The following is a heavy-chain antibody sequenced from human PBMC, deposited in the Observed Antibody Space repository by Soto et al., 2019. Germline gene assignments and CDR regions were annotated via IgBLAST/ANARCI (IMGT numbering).Heavy chain of an antibody. V-gene: IGHV2-5*02. CDR2: IYWDDDK. CDR1: GFSLSSTRMA. J-gene: IGHJ4*02. D-gene: IGHD6-19*01. Sequence: QITLKESGPTLVKPTQTLTLTCTFSGFSLSSTRMAVGWIRQPPGKALEWLALIYWDDDKRYSPFLKSRLTITTDTSKNQVVLTMSNMDPVDTARYYCAHIVVAGLGYYFDYWRQGTLVTVSS. CDR3: AHIVVAGLGYYFDY.